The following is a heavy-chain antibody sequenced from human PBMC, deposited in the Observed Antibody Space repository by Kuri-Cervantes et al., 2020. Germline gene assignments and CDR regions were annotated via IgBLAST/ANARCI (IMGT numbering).Heavy chain of an antibody. V-gene: IGHV3-30*18. CDR3: AKDLTGVLPM. CDR1: GFTFRSYG. D-gene: IGHD3-9*01. CDR2: ISYDGSNK. Sequence: GGSLRLSCAASGFTFRSYGMHWVRQAPGKGLEWVAVISYDGSNKYYADSVKGRFTISRDNSKNTLYLQMNSLRAEDTAVYYCAKDLTGVLPMWGQGTLVTVSS. J-gene: IGHJ4*02.